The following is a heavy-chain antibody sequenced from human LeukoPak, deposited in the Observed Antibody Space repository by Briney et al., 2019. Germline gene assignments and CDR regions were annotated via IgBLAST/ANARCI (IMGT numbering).Heavy chain of an antibody. CDR3: ARVDIVVVPAARRYYYYYGMDV. J-gene: IGHJ6*02. Sequence: GGSLRLSCAASGFTFSDYYMSWIRQAPGKGLEWVSYISSSGSTIYYADSVKGRFTISRDNAKNSLYLQMNSLRAEDTAVYYCARVDIVVVPAARRYYYYYGMDVWGQGTTVTVSS. CDR2: ISSSGSTI. CDR1: GFTFSDYY. V-gene: IGHV3-11*01. D-gene: IGHD2-2*01.